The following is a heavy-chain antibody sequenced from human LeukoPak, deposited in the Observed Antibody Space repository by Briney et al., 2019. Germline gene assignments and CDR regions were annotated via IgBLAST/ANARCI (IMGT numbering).Heavy chain of an antibody. CDR2: GYYSGST. J-gene: IGHJ6*03. CDR3: VRSADRVIRGAPPYYYYYMDV. Sequence: SETLSLTCTVSGGSISTYYWSWVRQPPGKGLEWIGYGYYSGSTDYIPSLKSRITISVDTSKNQFSLKLTSVTAADTAVYYCVRSADRVIRGAPPYYYYYMDVWGKGTTVTVSS. V-gene: IGHV4-59*01. D-gene: IGHD3-10*01. CDR1: GGSISTYY.